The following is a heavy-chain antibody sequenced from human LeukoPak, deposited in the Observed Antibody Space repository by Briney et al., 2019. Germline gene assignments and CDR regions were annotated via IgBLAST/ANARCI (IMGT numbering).Heavy chain of an antibody. Sequence: GASVKVSCKASGYTFTSYDINWVRQATGQGLEWMGWMNPNSGNTGYAQKFQGRVTITRNTSISTAYMELSSLRSEDTAVYYCARAAESGYYYYYYYMDVWGKGTPVTVSS. J-gene: IGHJ6*03. D-gene: IGHD1-26*01. CDR2: MNPNSGNT. V-gene: IGHV1-8*03. CDR3: ARAAESGYYYYYYYMDV. CDR1: GYTFTSYD.